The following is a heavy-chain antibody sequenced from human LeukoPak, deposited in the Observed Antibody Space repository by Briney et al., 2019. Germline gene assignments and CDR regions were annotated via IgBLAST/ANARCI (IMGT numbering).Heavy chain of an antibody. CDR1: GGSISTYY. CDR2: IYNSGST. Sequence: SETLSLTCTVSGGSISTYYWSWIRQSPGKGLEWLGYIYNSGSTNYNPSLKSRVTISVDTSKNQFSLKLSSVTAADTAVYYCARTAFRYYYMDVWGKGTTVTVSS. D-gene: IGHD2-21*01. CDR3: ARTAFRYYYMDV. V-gene: IGHV4-4*08. J-gene: IGHJ6*03.